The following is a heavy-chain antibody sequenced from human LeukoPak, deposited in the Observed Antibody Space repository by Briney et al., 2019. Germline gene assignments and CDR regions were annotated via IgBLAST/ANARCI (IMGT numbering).Heavy chain of an antibody. CDR1: GYTFTSYG. CDR2: ISAYNGNT. J-gene: IGHJ3*02. V-gene: IGHV1-18*01. CDR3: ARGLLWGPPIVVVPAAYDAFDI. Sequence: ASVKVSCKASGYTFTSYGISWVRQAPGQGLEWMGWISAYNGNTNYAQKLQGRVTMTTDTSTSTAYMELRSLRSDDTAVYYCARGLLWGPPIVVVPAAYDAFDIWGQGTMVTVSS. D-gene: IGHD2-2*01.